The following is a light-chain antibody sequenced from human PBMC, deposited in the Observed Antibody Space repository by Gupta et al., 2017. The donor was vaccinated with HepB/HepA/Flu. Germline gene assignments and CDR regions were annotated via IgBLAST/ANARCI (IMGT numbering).Light chain of an antibody. CDR2: AAS. CDR1: QSISNS. CDR3: QQNYNTPLWA. Sequence: DIQMTQSPSSLSASVGDRVTITCRASQSISNSLNWYQQKPGKAPKLLIYAASSLQSGVPSRFSGSGSGTDFTLTISSLRPEDFATHYCQQNYNTPLWAFGPGTKVDLK. J-gene: IGKJ3*01. V-gene: IGKV1-39*01.